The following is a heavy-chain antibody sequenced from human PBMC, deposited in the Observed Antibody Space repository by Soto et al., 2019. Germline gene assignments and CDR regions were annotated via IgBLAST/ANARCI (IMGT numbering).Heavy chain of an antibody. J-gene: IGHJ6*02. CDR3: ARRLRTVDTAMVTGRGEYYYYGMHV. CDR1: GGTFSSYA. D-gene: IGHD5-18*01. V-gene: IGHV1-69*01. Sequence: QVQLVQSGAEVKKPGSSVKVSCKASGGTFSSYAISWVRQAPGQGLEWMGGIIPIFGTANYAQKFQGRVTITADESTSTAYVELSSLRCEDTAVYYCARRLRTVDTAMVTGRGEYYYYGMHVWGQGATVTVSS. CDR2: IIPIFGTA.